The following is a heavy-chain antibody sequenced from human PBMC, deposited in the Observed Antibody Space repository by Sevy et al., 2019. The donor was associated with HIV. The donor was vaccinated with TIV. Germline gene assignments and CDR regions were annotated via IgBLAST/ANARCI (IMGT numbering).Heavy chain of an antibody. Sequence: SETLSLTCAVYGGSFSGYYWSWIRQPPGKGLEWIGEINHSGSTNYNPSLKSRVTISVDTSKNQFSLKLSSVTAADTAVYYCARGIAALTRVAIDIWGQGTMVTVSS. CDR1: GGSFSGYY. CDR3: ARGIAALTRVAIDI. D-gene: IGHD6-6*01. CDR2: INHSGST. V-gene: IGHV4-34*01. J-gene: IGHJ3*02.